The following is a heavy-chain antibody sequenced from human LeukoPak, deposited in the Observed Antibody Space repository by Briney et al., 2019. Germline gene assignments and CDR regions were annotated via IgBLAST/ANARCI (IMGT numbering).Heavy chain of an antibody. J-gene: IGHJ3*02. D-gene: IGHD3-10*01. CDR3: ARSERITMVRGVIITGAFDI. Sequence: GESLKTSCKGSGYSFADFWISWVRQMPGKGLEWMGRIDPRYSYTNYSPSFRGHVTVSADTSITTAYLHWSSLKSSDTAMYYCARSERITMVRGVIITGAFDIWGQGTMVTVSS. CDR1: GYSFADFW. V-gene: IGHV5-10-1*01. CDR2: IDPRYSYT.